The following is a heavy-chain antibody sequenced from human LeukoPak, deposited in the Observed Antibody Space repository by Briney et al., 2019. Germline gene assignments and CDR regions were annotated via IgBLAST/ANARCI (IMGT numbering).Heavy chain of an antibody. CDR1: GGTLTSHG. CDR2: TIPIYDIT. Sequence: ASVKVSCKTSGGTLTSHGFGWVRQAPGPGLEWVGKTIPIYDITNYAPNFRARATITADESTSTAYMELSSLTSDETAVYYCARGDDSSGYYYWGQGTLVTVSS. CDR3: ARGDDSSGYYY. V-gene: IGHV1-69*13. D-gene: IGHD3-22*01. J-gene: IGHJ4*02.